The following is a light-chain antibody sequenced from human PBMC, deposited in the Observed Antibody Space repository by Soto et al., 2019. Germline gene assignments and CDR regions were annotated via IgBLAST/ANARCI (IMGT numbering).Light chain of an antibody. Sequence: VLTQPPSASGTPGQRVTISCSGSSFNIGSNYVYWYQQLPGTAPKLLLYRNNQRPSGVPDRFSGSKSGTSASLAISGLRSEDEADYYCAAWDDSMSGYVFGTGTKVTVL. CDR3: AAWDDSMSGYV. V-gene: IGLV1-47*01. CDR1: SFNIGSNY. CDR2: RNN. J-gene: IGLJ1*01.